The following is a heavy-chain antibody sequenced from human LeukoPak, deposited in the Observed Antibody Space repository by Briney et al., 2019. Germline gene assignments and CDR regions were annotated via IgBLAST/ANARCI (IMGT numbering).Heavy chain of an antibody. CDR2: IYYSGST. V-gene: IGHV4-61*01. CDR3: ARGYFDWLSPEVNWFDP. J-gene: IGHJ5*02. D-gene: IGHD3-9*01. CDR1: GGSISSGSYY. Sequence: SETLSLTCTVSGGSISSGSYYWSRIRQPPGRGLEWIGYIYYSGSTNYNPSLKSRVTISVDTSKNQFSLKLSSVTAADTAVYYCARGYFDWLSPEVNWFDPWGQGTLVTVSS.